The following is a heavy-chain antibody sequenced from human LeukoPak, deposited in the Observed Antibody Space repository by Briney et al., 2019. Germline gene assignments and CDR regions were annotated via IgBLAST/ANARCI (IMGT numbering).Heavy chain of an antibody. CDR2: MNPNSGNT. CDR3: ARGGGRTGYCSSTSCYVGMDV. D-gene: IGHD2-2*01. V-gene: IGHV1-8*01. CDR1: GYTITSYD. J-gene: IGHJ6*02. Sequence: ASVKVSCTASGYTITSYDINWVRQATGQGLEWMGWMNPNSGNTGYAQKFQGRVTMTRNTSISTAYMELSSLRSEDTAVYYCARGGGRTGYCSSTSCYVGMDVWGQGTTVTVSS.